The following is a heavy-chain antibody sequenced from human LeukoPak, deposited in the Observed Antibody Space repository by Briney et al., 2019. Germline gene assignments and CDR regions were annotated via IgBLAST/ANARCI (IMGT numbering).Heavy chain of an antibody. CDR3: AIVGGSGSYYKGYYYYGMDV. V-gene: IGHV3-30-3*01. J-gene: IGHJ6*02. CDR1: GFTFSSYA. D-gene: IGHD3-10*01. Sequence: GGSLRLSCAASGFTFSSYAMHWVRQAPGEGLEWVAVISNDGSNKLYADSVKGRFTFSRDNSQNTLHLQMNSLRADDTAVYYLAIVGGSGSYYKGYYYYGMDVWGQGTLVTVSS. CDR2: ISNDGSNK.